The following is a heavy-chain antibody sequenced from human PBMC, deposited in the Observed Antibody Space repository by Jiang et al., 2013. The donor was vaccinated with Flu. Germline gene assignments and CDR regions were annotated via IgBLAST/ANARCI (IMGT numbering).Heavy chain of an antibody. V-gene: IGHV6-1*01. CDR1: GDSVSSNSAA. J-gene: IGHJ3*02. CDR3: ARAYSYYYDSSGPGEAFDI. CDR2: TYYRSKWYN. Sequence: SQTLSLTCAISGDSVSSNSAAWNWIRQSPSRGLEWLGRTYYRSKWYNEYAVSVKSRITINPDTSKNQFSLQLNSVTPEDTAVYYCARAYSYYYDSSGPGEAFDIWGQGTMVTVSS. D-gene: IGHD3-22*01.